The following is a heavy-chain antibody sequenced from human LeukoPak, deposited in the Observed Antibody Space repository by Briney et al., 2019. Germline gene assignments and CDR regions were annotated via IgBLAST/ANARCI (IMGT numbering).Heavy chain of an antibody. Sequence: GGSLRLSCAASGFTFSSYGMHWVRQAPGKGLEWVAVISYDGSNKYYADSVKGRFTISRDNSKNTLYLQMNSLRAEDTAVYYCAKGLTVTTCFDYWGQGTLVTVSP. CDR3: AKGLTVTTCFDY. D-gene: IGHD4-17*01. CDR2: ISYDGSNK. CDR1: GFTFSSYG. V-gene: IGHV3-30*18. J-gene: IGHJ4*02.